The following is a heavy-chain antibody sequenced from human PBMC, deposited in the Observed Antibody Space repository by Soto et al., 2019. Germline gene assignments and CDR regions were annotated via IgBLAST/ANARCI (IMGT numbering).Heavy chain of an antibody. CDR1: GFSLTTSGVG. V-gene: IGHV2-5*02. Sequence: QITLNESGPTPVKPRQTLTLTCTFSGFSLTTSGVGVGWIRQSPGKAPEWLAVIYWDDDKRYSPSLESRLTITKDTSKNQVVLTMADLDPADTATYYCAHRVLRTVFGLVTTTAIYFDFWGQGTPVAVSS. CDR2: IYWDDDK. CDR3: AHRVLRTVFGLVTTTAIYFDF. J-gene: IGHJ4*02. D-gene: IGHD3-3*01.